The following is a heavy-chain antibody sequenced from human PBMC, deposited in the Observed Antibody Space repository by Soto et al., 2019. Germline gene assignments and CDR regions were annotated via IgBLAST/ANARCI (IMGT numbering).Heavy chain of an antibody. CDR1: GFTVSSTY. Sequence: GGALRLSCAASGFTVSSTYLTWVRQAPGKGLEWVAILYTGTDTVYADSVKGRFTIFRDSSKNRFYLQMDSLRAEHTALYFCARTRCTRTCSGSFLDYRGKGSLGATSS. CDR3: ARTRCTRTCSGSFLDY. J-gene: IGHJ4*02. CDR2: LYTGTDT. D-gene: IGHD3-10*02. V-gene: IGHV3-53*01.